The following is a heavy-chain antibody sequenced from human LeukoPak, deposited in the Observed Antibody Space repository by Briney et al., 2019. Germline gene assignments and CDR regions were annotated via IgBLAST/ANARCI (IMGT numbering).Heavy chain of an antibody. CDR2: MNPKSGYT. CDR1: GYTFTNYD. J-gene: IGHJ4*02. D-gene: IGHD1-26*01. Sequence: GASVKVSCKASGYTFTNYDINWVRQAIGQGLEWMGWMNPKSGYTGYAQKFQGSVTMTRDTSISTAYMELGSLRSEDTAVYYCARVTGSIDYWGQGTLVTVSS. V-gene: IGHV1-8*01. CDR3: ARVTGSIDY.